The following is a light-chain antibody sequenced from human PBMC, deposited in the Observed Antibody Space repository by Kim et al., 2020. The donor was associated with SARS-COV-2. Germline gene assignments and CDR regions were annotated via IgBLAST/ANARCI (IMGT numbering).Light chain of an antibody. CDR2: DAS. J-gene: IGKJ1*01. CDR3: QQHITSPWT. CDR1: RSVSSTY. V-gene: IGKV3-20*01. Sequence: DIVLTQSPGTLSLSPGERATLYCRASRSVSSTYLAWYQQKPGQAPRLLIYDASSRATGIPDRFTGSGSGTDFTLTISRLEPEDFAVYYCQQHITSPWTFGQGTKVDIK.